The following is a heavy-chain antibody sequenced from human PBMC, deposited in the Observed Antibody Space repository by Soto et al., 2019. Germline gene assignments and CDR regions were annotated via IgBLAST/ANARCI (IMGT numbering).Heavy chain of an antibody. Sequence: QVQLVESGGGVVQPGRSLRLSCAASGFTFSSYGMHWVRQAPGKGLEWVAVIWYDGSNKYYADSLKGRFTISRDNSKNTLYLQMNSLRAEDTAVYYCARNDEQLGNFDYWGQGTLVTVSS. V-gene: IGHV3-33*01. J-gene: IGHJ4*02. D-gene: IGHD6-13*01. CDR2: IWYDGSNK. CDR1: GFTFSSYG. CDR3: ARNDEQLGNFDY.